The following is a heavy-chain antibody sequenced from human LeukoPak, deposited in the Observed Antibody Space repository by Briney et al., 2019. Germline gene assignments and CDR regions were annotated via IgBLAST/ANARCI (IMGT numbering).Heavy chain of an antibody. J-gene: IGHJ3*01. CDR1: GFTFSNYW. Sequence: GGSLRLSCAASGFTFSNYWMSWVRQAPGKGLEWVASIDQDGSQKNYVDSVRGRFTISRDNAKNSLYVQMNSLRAEDTAVYYCLVTTRSYAFDFWGQGTMVTVSS. V-gene: IGHV3-7*01. D-gene: IGHD5-12*01. CDR3: LVTTRSYAFDF. CDR2: IDQDGSQK.